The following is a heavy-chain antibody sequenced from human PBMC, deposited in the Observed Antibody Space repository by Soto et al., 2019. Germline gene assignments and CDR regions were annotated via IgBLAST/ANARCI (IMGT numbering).Heavy chain of an antibody. D-gene: IGHD3-10*01. V-gene: IGHV4-34*01. CDR3: ARSKGGSGSYYSYYYYGMDV. CDR1: GGSFSGYY. J-gene: IGHJ6*02. CDR2: INHSGST. Sequence: SETLSLTCAVYGGSFSGYYWSWIRQPPGKGLEWIGEINHSGSTNYNPSLKSRVTISVDTSKNQFSLKLSSVTAADTAVYYCARSKGGSGSYYSYYYYGMDVWGQGTTVTVSS.